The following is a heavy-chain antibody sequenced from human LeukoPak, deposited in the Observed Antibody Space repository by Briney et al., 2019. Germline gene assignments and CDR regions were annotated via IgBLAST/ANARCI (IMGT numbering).Heavy chain of an antibody. Sequence: GGSLRLSCAASGFTFDDYAMHWVRQAPGKGLEWVALISRDGDTTYYADSVKGRFTISRDNSKNSLYLQMNSLRAEDTALYYCAKEEPYDYVWGSYRPYFFDYWGQGTLVTVSS. V-gene: IGHV3-43D*03. CDR3: AKEEPYDYVWGSYRPYFFDY. CDR1: GFTFDDYA. CDR2: ISRDGDTT. D-gene: IGHD3-16*02. J-gene: IGHJ4*02.